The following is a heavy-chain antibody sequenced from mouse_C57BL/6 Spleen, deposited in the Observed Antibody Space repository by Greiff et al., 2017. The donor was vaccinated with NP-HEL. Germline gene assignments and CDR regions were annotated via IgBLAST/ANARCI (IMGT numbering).Heavy chain of an antibody. Sequence: QVQLQQSGAELVKPGASVKISCKASGYAFSSYWMNWVKQRPGKGLEWIGQIYPGDGDTNYNGKFKGKATLTADKSSSTAYMQLSSLTSEDSAVYFCAITTVVATNAMDYWGQGTSVTVSS. CDR1: GYAFSSYW. J-gene: IGHJ4*01. D-gene: IGHD1-1*01. CDR3: AITTVVATNAMDY. V-gene: IGHV1-80*01. CDR2: IYPGDGDT.